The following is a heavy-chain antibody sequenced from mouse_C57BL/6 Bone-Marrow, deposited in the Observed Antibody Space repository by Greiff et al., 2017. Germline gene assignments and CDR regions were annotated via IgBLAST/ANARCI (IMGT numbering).Heavy chain of an antibody. D-gene: IGHD1-1*01. J-gene: IGHJ2*01. V-gene: IGHV14-4*01. Sequence: VQLQQSGAELVRPGASVKLSCTASGFNIKDDYMHWVKQRPEQGLEWIGWIDPENGDTEYASKFQGKATITADTSSNTAYLQLSSLTSEDTAVYYCTTYSYGSSSADYWGQGTTLTVSS. CDR1: GFNIKDDY. CDR2: IDPENGDT. CDR3: TTYSYGSSSADY.